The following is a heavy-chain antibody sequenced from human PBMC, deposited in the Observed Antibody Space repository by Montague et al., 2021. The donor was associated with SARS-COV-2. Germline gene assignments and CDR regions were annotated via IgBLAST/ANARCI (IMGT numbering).Heavy chain of an antibody. V-gene: IGHV2-70*11. Sequence: PALVTPTQTLTLTCTFSGFSLSTSGTCVSWIRQPPGKALEWLARIDWDDDKYYSTSLKTRLTISKDTSKNQVVLTMTNMDPVDTATYYCARTHYDILPGYYYDMDVWGQGTTVTVSS. D-gene: IGHD3-9*01. CDR2: IDWDDDK. CDR1: GFSLSTSGTC. J-gene: IGHJ6*02. CDR3: ARTHYDILPGYYYDMDV.